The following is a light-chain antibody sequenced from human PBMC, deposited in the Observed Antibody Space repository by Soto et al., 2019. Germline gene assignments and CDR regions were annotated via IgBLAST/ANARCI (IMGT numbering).Light chain of an antibody. Sequence: AIRMTQSPSSFSASTGDRVTITCRSSQGISSFLAWYQQKPGKAPKLLIYAASTLQSGVPSRFSGSGSGTDFTLTISCLQSDDFETYYCQHYYSYPYTFGQGTKVDIK. CDR2: AAS. V-gene: IGKV1-8*01. J-gene: IGKJ2*01. CDR1: QGISSF. CDR3: QHYYSYPYT.